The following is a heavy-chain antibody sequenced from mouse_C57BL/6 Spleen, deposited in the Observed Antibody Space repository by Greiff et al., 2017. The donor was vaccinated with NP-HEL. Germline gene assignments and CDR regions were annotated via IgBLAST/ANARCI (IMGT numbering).Heavy chain of an antibody. J-gene: IGHJ3*01. V-gene: IGHV1-52*01. CDR3: ARYSMSGGYYPWFAY. CDR1: GYTFTSYW. CDR2: IDPSDSET. Sequence: QVQLQQPGAELVRPGSSVKLSCKASGYTFTSYWMHWVKQRPIQGLEWIGNIDPSDSETHYNQKFKDKATLTVDKSSSTAYMQLSSLTSEDSAVYYCARYSMSGGYYPWFAYWGQGTLVTVSA. D-gene: IGHD2-3*01.